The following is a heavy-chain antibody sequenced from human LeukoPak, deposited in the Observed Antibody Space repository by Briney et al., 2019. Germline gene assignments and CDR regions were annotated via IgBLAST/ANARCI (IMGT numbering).Heavy chain of an antibody. J-gene: IGHJ5*02. D-gene: IGHD2-15*01. CDR1: GGSTTTYY. V-gene: IGHV4-4*07. CDR2: IHNSGST. CDR3: VREADWFDP. Sequence: SETLSLTCTVSGGSTTTYYWTWIRQSAGKGLEWIGQIHNSGSTNYSPSLKSRVTLSLDTSKNQFSLHLRSVTAADTAMYYCVREADWFDPWGQGTLATVSS.